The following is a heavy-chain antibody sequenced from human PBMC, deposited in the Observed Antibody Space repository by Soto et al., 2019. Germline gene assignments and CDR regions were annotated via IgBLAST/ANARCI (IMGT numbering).Heavy chain of an antibody. CDR1: GGSISSGGYY. CDR3: ARNAWSGHAQTLNWFDP. D-gene: IGHD3-3*01. CDR2: IYYSGST. V-gene: IGHV4-31*03. Sequence: SETLSLTCTVSGGSISSGGYYWSWIRQHPGKGLEWIGYIYYSGSTYYNPSLKSRVTISVDTSKNQFSLKLSSVTAADTAVYYCARNAWSGHAQTLNWFDPWGQETLVTVSS. J-gene: IGHJ5*02.